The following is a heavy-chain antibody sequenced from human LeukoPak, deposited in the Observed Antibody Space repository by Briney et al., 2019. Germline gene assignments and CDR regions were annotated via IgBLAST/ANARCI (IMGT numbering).Heavy chain of an antibody. CDR2: INLNGRSR. CDR3: AKDIQGYSYGPDAFDI. J-gene: IGHJ3*02. V-gene: IGHV3-20*04. Sequence: GGSLRLSCAASGFTFDDYGMSWVRQAPGKGLEWVSGINLNGRSRGYADSVKGRFTISRDNAKNSLYLQMNSLRAEDMALYYCAKDIQGYSYGPDAFDIWGQGTMVTVSS. CDR1: GFTFDDYG. D-gene: IGHD5-18*01.